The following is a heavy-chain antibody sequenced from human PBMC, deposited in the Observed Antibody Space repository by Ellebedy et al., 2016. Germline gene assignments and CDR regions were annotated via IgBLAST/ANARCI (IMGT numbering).Heavy chain of an antibody. CDR2: MGQDGSER. J-gene: IGHJ4*02. V-gene: IGHV3-7*01. CDR3: ARTQISGYHLFDY. Sequence: GEFLKISCAASGFSFSNYWMTWVRQAPGKGLEWVASMGQDGSERYYVDSVNGRFTISRDNAENSLYLEMNSLRVEDTAVYYCARTQISGYHLFDYWGQGTLVTVSS. D-gene: IGHD3-22*01. CDR1: GFSFSNYW.